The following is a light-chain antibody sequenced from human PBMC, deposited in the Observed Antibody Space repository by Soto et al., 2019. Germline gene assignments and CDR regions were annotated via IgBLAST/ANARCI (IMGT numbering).Light chain of an antibody. CDR2: GAS. CDR1: QSVSSN. J-gene: IGKJ5*01. Sequence: EIVMTQSPATLSVSPWERATLSCRASQSVSSNLAWYQQKPGQAPRLLIYGASIRATGIPARFSGSGSWTEFTLTISSLQSEDFAVYYCQQYYTWPLTFGQGTRLEIK. CDR3: QQYYTWPLT. V-gene: IGKV3-15*01.